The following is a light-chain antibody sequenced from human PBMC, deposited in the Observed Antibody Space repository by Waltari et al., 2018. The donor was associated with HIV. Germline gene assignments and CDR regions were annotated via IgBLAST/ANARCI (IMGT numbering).Light chain of an antibody. V-gene: IGLV2-23*02. CDR3: CSYAGSNTIV. Sequence: QSALTQPASVSGSPGQSITISCTGTSSDVGSYKLVSWYQQHPGKDPKLLIYGVSQRPSGVSTRFSGSKSGNTASLTISGLQGEDEAHYYCCSYAGSNTIVFGGGTKLTVL. CDR1: SSDVGSYKL. CDR2: GVS. J-gene: IGLJ3*02.